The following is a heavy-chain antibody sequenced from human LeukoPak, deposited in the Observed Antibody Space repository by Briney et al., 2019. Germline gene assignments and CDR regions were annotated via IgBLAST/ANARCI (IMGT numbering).Heavy chain of an antibody. CDR1: GITFSGHW. Sequence: GGPLRLSCAASGITFSGHWMHWVRQTPGKGLVWVSRINGDGTRTAYADSVKGRFSISRDNAKNTLFLQMNSLRADDTALYYCAREELEPSTHPFDPWGQGTLVTVSS. V-gene: IGHV3-74*03. J-gene: IGHJ5*02. CDR3: AREELEPSTHPFDP. CDR2: INGDGTRT. D-gene: IGHD1-7*01.